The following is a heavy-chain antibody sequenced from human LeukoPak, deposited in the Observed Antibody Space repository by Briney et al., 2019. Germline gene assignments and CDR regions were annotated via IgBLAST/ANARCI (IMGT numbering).Heavy chain of an antibody. Sequence: GGSLRLSCAASGFTFSSYWMHWVRQAPGKGLVWVSRINTDGSSTSYADSVKGRFTISRDNAKNTLYLQMNSLRAEDTAVYYCAREAQIYYDFWSGYPNYYYYYMDVWGKGTTVTVSS. V-gene: IGHV3-74*01. D-gene: IGHD3-3*01. CDR1: GFTFSSYW. J-gene: IGHJ6*03. CDR3: AREAQIYYDFWSGYPNYYYYYMDV. CDR2: INTDGSST.